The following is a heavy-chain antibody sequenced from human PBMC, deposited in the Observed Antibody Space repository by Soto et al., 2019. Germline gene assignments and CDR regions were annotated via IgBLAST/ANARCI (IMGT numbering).Heavy chain of an antibody. J-gene: IGHJ4*02. CDR1: GFTFSSYA. CDR3: AKVTSVWGYYFDY. CDR2: ISGSGGST. D-gene: IGHD3-16*01. Sequence: GGSLRLSCAASGFTFSSYAMSWVRQAPGKGLEWVSAISGSGGSTYYADPVKGRFTISRDNSKNTLYLQMNSLRAEDTAVYYCAKVTSVWGYYFDYWGQGTLVTVSS. V-gene: IGHV3-23*01.